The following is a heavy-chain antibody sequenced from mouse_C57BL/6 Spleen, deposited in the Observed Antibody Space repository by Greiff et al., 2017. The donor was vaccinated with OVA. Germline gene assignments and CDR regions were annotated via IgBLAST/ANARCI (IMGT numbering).Heavy chain of an antibody. CDR3: ASSMVTTGGDFDY. D-gene: IGHD2-2*01. CDR2: IHPNSGST. J-gene: IGHJ2*01. V-gene: IGHV1-64*01. CDR1: GYPFTSYW. Sequence: QVQLQQPGAELVKPGASVKLSCKASGYPFTSYWMHWVKQRPGQGLKWIGMIHPNSGSTNYNEKFKSKATLTVDKSSSTPYMQLSSLTSEDSAVYDCASSMVTTGGDFDYWGQGTTLTVSS.